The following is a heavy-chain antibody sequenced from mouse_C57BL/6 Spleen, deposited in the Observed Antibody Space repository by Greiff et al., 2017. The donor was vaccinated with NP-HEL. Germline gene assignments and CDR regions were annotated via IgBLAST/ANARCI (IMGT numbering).Heavy chain of an antibody. D-gene: IGHD3-2*02. V-gene: IGHV14-4*01. CDR2: IDPENGDT. CDR3: TTKAQATAY. CDR1: GFNIKDDY. Sequence: VQLKQSGAELVRPGASVKLSCTASGFNIKDDYMHWVKQRPEQGLEWIGWIDPENGDTEYASKFQGKATITADTSSNTAYLQLSSLTSEDTAVYYCTTKAQATAYWGRGTLVTVSA. J-gene: IGHJ3*01.